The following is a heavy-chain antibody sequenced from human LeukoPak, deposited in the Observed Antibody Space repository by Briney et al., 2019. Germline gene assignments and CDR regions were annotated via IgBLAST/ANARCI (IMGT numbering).Heavy chain of an antibody. V-gene: IGHV3-74*01. Sequence: GGSLRLSCAASGFTFSNYWMHWVRQAPGKGLVWVSRLSSDGRDPSYAVSVKGRFTISRDNAKNTLYMQMNSLRAEDTAVYYCARGVYEEDVNYWGQGTLVTVSS. D-gene: IGHD2-8*01. CDR2: LSSDGRDP. CDR1: GFTFSNYW. J-gene: IGHJ4*02. CDR3: ARGVYEEDVNY.